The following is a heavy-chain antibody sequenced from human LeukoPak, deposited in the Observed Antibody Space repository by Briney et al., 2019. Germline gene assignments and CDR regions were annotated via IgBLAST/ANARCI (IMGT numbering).Heavy chain of an antibody. V-gene: IGHV4-31*03. D-gene: IGHD2-2*01. Sequence: SETLSLTCTVSGGSISSGGYYWSWIRQQPGKGLEWIGYIYCSGSTYYNPSLKSRVTISVDTSKNQFSLKLSSVTAADTAVYYCARDRSGYCSSSSCYELDYWGQGTLVTVSS. CDR2: IYCSGST. CDR1: GGSISSGGYY. J-gene: IGHJ4*02. CDR3: ARDRSGYCSSSSCYELDY.